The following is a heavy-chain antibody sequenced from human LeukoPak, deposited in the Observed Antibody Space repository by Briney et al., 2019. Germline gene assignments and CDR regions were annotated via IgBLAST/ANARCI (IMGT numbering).Heavy chain of an antibody. J-gene: IGHJ4*02. CDR1: GFTFSSYA. Sequence: PGGSLRLSCAASGFTFSSYAMHWIRQAPGKGLEWVAVISYDGSNKYYADSVKGRFTISRDNSKNTLYLQMNSLRAEDTAVYYCARDVPEFGAKGDYWGQGTLVTVSS. CDR3: ARDVPEFGAKGDY. V-gene: IGHV3-30-3*01. D-gene: IGHD3-10*01. CDR2: ISYDGSNK.